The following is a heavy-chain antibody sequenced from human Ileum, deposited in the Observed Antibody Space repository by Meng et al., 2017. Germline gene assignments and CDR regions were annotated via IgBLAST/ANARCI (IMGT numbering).Heavy chain of an antibody. CDR1: GFTFSTYY. Sequence: GESLKISCAASGFTFSTYYMSWVRQAPGKGREWVANIKKDGSEKYYEDSVKGRFTISRDNAKNSLYLQMNSLRVEDTAVYYCARHFRWFDPWGQGTLVTVSS. CDR3: ARHFRWFDP. V-gene: IGHV3-7*01. D-gene: IGHD2/OR15-2a*01. CDR2: IKKDGSEK. J-gene: IGHJ5*02.